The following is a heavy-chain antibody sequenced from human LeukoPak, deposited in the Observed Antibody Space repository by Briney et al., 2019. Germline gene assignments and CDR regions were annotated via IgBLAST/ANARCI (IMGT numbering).Heavy chain of an antibody. D-gene: IGHD2-15*01. CDR3: ARGPCSGGSCEGVELGYFDY. Sequence: PSETLSLTCTVSGGSISSYYWSWIRQPPGKGLEWIGEINHSGSTNYNPSLKSRVTISVDTSKNQFSLKLSSVTAADTAVYYCARGPCSGGSCEGVELGYFDYWGQGTLVTVSS. CDR2: INHSGST. J-gene: IGHJ4*02. V-gene: IGHV4-34*01. CDR1: GGSISSYY.